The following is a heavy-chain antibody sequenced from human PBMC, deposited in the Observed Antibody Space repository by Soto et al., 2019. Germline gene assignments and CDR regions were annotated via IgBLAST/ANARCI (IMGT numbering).Heavy chain of an antibody. V-gene: IGHV3-11*06. Sequence: QVQLVESGGGLVKPGGSLRLSCAASGFTFSDYYMSWIRQAPGKGLEWVSYISSSSSYTNYADSVKGRFTISRDNAKNSLYLYMSSMRAEDTAVDYCARDRAYQDDFYGMDFWGQGTTVTVSS. J-gene: IGHJ6*02. D-gene: IGHD2-2*01. CDR3: ARDRAYQDDFYGMDF. CDR2: ISSSSSYT. CDR1: GFTFSDYY.